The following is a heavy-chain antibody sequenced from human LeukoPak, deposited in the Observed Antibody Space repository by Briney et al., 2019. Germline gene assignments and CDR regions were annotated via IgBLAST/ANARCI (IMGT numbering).Heavy chain of an antibody. CDR1: GYTFTSYA. J-gene: IGHJ4*02. CDR3: ARGITMIVVAPGY. CDR2: ISAYNGNT. V-gene: IGHV1-18*01. D-gene: IGHD3-22*01. Sequence: ASVKVSCKASGYTFTSYAMNWVRQAPGQGLEWMGWISAYNGNTNYAQMLQGRVTMTTDTSTSTAYMELRSLRSDDTAVYYCARGITMIVVAPGYWGQGTLVTVSS.